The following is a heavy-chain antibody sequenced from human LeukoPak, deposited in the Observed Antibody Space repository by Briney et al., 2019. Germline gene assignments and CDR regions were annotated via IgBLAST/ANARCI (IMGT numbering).Heavy chain of an antibody. Sequence: PGRSLRLSCAASGFTFSSYAMHWVRQAPGKGLEWVAVISYDGSNKYYADSVKGRFTISRDNSKNTLYLQMNSLRAEDTAVYYCAKDHAISPRIEAPRGIDYWGQGTLVTVSS. CDR1: GFTFSSYA. V-gene: IGHV3-30-3*01. J-gene: IGHJ4*02. CDR3: AKDHAISPRIEAPRGIDY. CDR2: ISYDGSNK. D-gene: IGHD6-6*01.